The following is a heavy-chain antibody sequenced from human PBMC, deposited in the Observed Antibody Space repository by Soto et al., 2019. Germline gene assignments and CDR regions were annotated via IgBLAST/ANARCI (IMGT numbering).Heavy chain of an antibody. CDR3: ARDAGGPYDN. J-gene: IGHJ4*01. D-gene: IGHD2-15*01. V-gene: IGHV4-59*01. Sequence: SETLSLTCTVSGAPITINYWSWIRQAPGKGLEWIGYIYYSGSTTYNPSLKSRVTMSADTSKDQFSLKLNSVTAADTAVYYCARDAGGPYDNWGHAILVTVSS. CDR2: IYYSGST. CDR1: GAPITINY.